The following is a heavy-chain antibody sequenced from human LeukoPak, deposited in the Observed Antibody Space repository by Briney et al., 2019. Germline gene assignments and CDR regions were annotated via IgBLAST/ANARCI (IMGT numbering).Heavy chain of an antibody. CDR2: ISGSGGST. D-gene: IGHD3-10*01. V-gene: IGHV3-23*01. J-gene: IGHJ3*02. CDR1: GFTFSNCA. CDR3: AKFGLAGSGRYHDAFDI. Sequence: GGSLRLSCAASGFTFSNCAMSWVRQAPGKGLEWVSAISGSGGSTYYADSVKGRSTISRDNSKNTLYLQMNSLRAEDTAVYYCAKFGLAGSGRYHDAFDIWGQGTMVTVSS.